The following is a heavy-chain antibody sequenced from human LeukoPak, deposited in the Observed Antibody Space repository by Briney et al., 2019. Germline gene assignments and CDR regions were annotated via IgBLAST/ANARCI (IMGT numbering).Heavy chain of an antibody. J-gene: IGHJ4*02. V-gene: IGHV5-51*01. CDR3: ARNFEYCGGDCYDY. CDR2: IFPGDSDT. D-gene: IGHD2-21*02. CDR1: GYSFISYW. Sequence: GESLKISCKGSGYSFISYWIGWVRQMPGKGLEWMGIIFPGDSDTRYSPSFQGQVTISADKSISTAYLQWSSLRASDTAMYYCARNFEYCGGDCYDYWGQGTLVTVSS.